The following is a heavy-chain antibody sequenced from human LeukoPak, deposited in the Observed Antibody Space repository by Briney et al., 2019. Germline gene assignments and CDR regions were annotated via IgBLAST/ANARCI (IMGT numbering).Heavy chain of an antibody. D-gene: IGHD2-15*01. J-gene: IGHJ4*02. CDR3: AKIPLCSGGSCYEPPDY. V-gene: IGHV3-43*02. CDR1: GFTFDDYA. CDR2: ISGDGGST. Sequence: GGSLRLSCAASGFTFDDYAMHWVRQAPGKGLEWVSLISGDGGSTYYADSVKGRFTISRDNGKNSLYLQVNSLRTEDTALYYCAKIPLCSGGSCYEPPDYWGQGTLVTVSS.